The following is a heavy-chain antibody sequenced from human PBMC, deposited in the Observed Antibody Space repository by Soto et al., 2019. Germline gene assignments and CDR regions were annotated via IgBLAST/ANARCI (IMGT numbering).Heavy chain of an antibody. D-gene: IGHD6-19*01. CDR3: AGMPYTSGLRFDP. Sequence: PSETLSLTCNMSGDSYSIPTYSWSWIRQPPGKALQWIGFIYQSGVTSYNPSLASRVSISLDRSNNQCSLKLKSVTAADTAVYFCAGMPYTSGLRFDPWGPGTLVTVSS. J-gene: IGHJ5*02. CDR2: IYQSGVT. CDR1: GDSYSIPTYS. V-gene: IGHV4-30-2*01.